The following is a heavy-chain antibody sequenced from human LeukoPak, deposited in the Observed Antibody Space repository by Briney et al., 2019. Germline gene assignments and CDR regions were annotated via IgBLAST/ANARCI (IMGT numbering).Heavy chain of an antibody. CDR1: GFTFSSYA. CDR2: ISGSGEST. D-gene: IGHD1-26*01. CDR3: ARDGAGGSYSNFDY. Sequence: GGSLRLSCAASGFTFSSYAMSWVRQAPGKGLVWVSAISGSGESTYYADSVKGRFTISRDSSKNTLYLQMNSLRAEDTAVYYCARDGAGGSYSNFDYWGQGTLVTVSS. V-gene: IGHV3-23*01. J-gene: IGHJ4*02.